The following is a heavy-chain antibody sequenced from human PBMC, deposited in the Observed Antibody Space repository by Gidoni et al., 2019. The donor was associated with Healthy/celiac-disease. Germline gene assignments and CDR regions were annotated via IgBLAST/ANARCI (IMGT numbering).Heavy chain of an antibody. V-gene: IGHV1-2*02. J-gene: IGHJ6*02. CDR2: INPNSGGT. Sequence: QVQLVPSGAAVKRPRASVKVSCKASGFTFTGYHMHWVRQAPGQGLEWMGWINPNSGGTNYAQKFQGRVTMTRETSISTAYMELSRLRSDDTAVYYCARVKGGYCSSTSCYYYYGMDVWGQGTTVTVSS. CDR3: ARVKGGYCSSTSCYYYYGMDV. D-gene: IGHD2-2*01. CDR1: GFTFTGYH.